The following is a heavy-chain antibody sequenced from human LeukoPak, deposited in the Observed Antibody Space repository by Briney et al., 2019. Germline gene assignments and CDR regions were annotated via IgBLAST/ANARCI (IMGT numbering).Heavy chain of an antibody. CDR1: GYTFTNYY. D-gene: IGHD2-15*01. CDR2: INPGDGST. Sequence: ASVTVSCKTSGYTFTNYYMHWVRQAPGQGLEWMGIINPGDGSTTYAQKFQGRVTMTRDTSTSTVYMELSSLRSDDTDTAVYYCARHDLPGSSPFDCWGQGTLVTVSS. J-gene: IGHJ4*02. V-gene: IGHV1-46*01. CDR3: ARHDLPGSSPFDC.